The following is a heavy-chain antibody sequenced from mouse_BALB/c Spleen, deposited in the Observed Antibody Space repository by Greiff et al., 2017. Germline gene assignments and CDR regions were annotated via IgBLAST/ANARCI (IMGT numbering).Heavy chain of an antibody. J-gene: IGHJ3*01. V-gene: IGHV14-3*02. Sequence: VQLQQSGAELVKPGASVKLSCTASGFNFTDTYMHWVKQRPEQGLEWIGRIDPANGNTKYDPKFQGKATMTADTSSNTAYLQLSSLTSEDTAVYYCAYYCSSSWFAYWGQGTLVTVSA. CDR2: IDPANGNT. D-gene: IGHD1-1*01. CDR3: AYYCSSSWFAY. CDR1: GFNFTDTY.